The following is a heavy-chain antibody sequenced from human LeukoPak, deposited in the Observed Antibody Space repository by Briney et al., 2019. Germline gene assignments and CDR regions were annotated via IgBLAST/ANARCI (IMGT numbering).Heavy chain of an antibody. CDR2: IRSKAYGGTT. CDR1: GFTFGDYA. V-gene: IGHV3-49*04. CDR3: ARRDCTSTSCSNNWFDP. J-gene: IGHJ5*02. D-gene: IGHD2-2*01. Sequence: GGSLRLSCTASGFTFGDYAMSWVRQAPGTGQEWVGFIRSKAYGGTTEYAASVKGRFTISRDDSKSIAYLQMNSLNTEDTALYYCARRDCTSTSCSNNWFDPWGQGTLVTVSS.